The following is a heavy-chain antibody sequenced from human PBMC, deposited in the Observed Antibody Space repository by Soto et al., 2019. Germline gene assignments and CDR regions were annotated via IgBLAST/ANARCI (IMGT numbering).Heavy chain of an antibody. D-gene: IGHD6-19*01. CDR3: AKEWLSVAGSPRDWFDP. CDR2: ISGSGGST. J-gene: IGHJ5*02. V-gene: IGHV3-23*01. CDR1: GFTFSSYA. Sequence: EVQLLDSGGGLVQPGGSLRLSCAASGFTFSSYAMSWVRQAPGKGLEWVSAISGSGGSTFYADSVKGRFTISRDNSKNTLYLQMNSLSAEDTAIYYCAKEWLSVAGSPRDWFDPWGQGTLVTVSS.